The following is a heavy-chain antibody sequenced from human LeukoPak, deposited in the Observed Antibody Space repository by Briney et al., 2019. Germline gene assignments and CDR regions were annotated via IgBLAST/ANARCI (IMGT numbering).Heavy chain of an antibody. V-gene: IGHV3-7*01. CDR1: GFTFSTYW. D-gene: IGHD1-14*01. Sequence: GGSLRLSCAASGFTFSTYWMSWVRQALGKGLELVANIKQDGSEKYYVDSVKGRFTISRDNAKNSLYLQVNSLRAEDTAVYYCARNQRRLDYWGQGTLVTVSS. J-gene: IGHJ4*02. CDR3: ARNQRRLDY. CDR2: IKQDGSEK.